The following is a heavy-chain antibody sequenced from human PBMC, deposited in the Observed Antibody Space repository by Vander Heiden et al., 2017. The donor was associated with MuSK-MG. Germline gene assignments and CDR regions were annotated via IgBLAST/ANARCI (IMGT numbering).Heavy chain of an antibody. V-gene: IGHV1-2*02. Sequence: QVQLVQSGAEVKKPGASVKVPCKTSGYTFTGYYLYWVRQAPGQGLEWLGWINPASGSTRYAQQFQGRVSLTRDTSFSTGFMELSRLRSDDTALYFCARGRVEVPMWNYDSLDVWGQGTMVTVSS. CDR3: ARGRVEVPMWNYDSLDV. J-gene: IGHJ3*01. CDR2: INPASGST. CDR1: GYTFTGYY. D-gene: IGHD1-7*01.